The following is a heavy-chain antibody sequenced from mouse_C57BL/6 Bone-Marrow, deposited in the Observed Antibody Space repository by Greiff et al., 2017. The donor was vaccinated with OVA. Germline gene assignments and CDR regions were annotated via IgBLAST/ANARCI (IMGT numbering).Heavy chain of an antibody. J-gene: IGHJ4*01. Sequence: QVQLQQPGAELVKPGASVKMSCKASGYTFTSYWITWVKQRPGQGLEWIGDIYPGSGRTNYNEKFKSKATLTVDTSSSTAYMQLSSLTSEDSAVYYCARSGITTVDGDLAMDYWGQGTSVTVSS. CDR3: ARSGITTVDGDLAMDY. CDR2: IYPGSGRT. V-gene: IGHV1-55*01. D-gene: IGHD1-1*01. CDR1: GYTFTSYW.